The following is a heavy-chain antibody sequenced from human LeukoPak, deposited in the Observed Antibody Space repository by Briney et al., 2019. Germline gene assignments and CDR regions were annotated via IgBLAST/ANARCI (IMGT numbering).Heavy chain of an antibody. Sequence: PGGSLRLSCAASGFTVSSNYMSWVRQAPGKGLGWVSVIYSGGSTYYADSVKGRFTISRDNSKNTLYLQMNSLRAEDTAVYYCSYSSSSVGYMDVWGKGTTVTVSS. J-gene: IGHJ6*03. V-gene: IGHV3-53*01. CDR1: GFTVSSNY. D-gene: IGHD6-6*01. CDR2: IYSGGST. CDR3: SYSSSSVGYMDV.